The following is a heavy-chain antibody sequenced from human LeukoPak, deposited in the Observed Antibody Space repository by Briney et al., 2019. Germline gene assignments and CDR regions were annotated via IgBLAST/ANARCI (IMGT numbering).Heavy chain of an antibody. V-gene: IGHV4-61*03. CDR3: ARGLGPI. CDR2: IYYTGNT. CDR1: GASVNSGTYY. Sequence: SETLSLTCTVSGASVNSGTYYWSWLRQPTRKGLEWIGFIYYTGNTKYHPSLEGRVTISVDTSKNHFSLKLTSLTAADTAIYYCARGLGPIWGQGTLVTVSS. J-gene: IGHJ3*02.